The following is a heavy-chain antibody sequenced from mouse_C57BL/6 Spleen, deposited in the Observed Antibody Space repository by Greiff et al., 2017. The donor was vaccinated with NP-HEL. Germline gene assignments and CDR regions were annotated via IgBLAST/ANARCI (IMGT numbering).Heavy chain of an antibody. J-gene: IGHJ3*01. V-gene: IGHV1-64*01. Sequence: VQLQQPGAELVKPGASVKLSCKASGYTFTSYWMHWVKQRPGQGLEWIGMIHPNSGSTNYNEKFKSKATLTVDKSSSTAYMQLSSLTSEDSAVYYCARGKTAQATWFAYWGQGTLVTVSA. CDR1: GYTFTSYW. CDR2: IHPNSGST. CDR3: ARGKTAQATWFAY. D-gene: IGHD3-2*02.